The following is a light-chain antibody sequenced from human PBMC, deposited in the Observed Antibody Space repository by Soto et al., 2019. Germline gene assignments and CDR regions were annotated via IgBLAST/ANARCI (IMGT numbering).Light chain of an antibody. Sequence: DIQMTQSPSSLSASVGDRVTITCRASQSSGNYLNWYQQKPGKAPKLLIYAAYSLQGGVPRRFSSGGSGTDFTLTISSLQLEDSATYYCQQSYRTPYTFGQGTNLEIK. J-gene: IGKJ2*01. CDR3: QQSYRTPYT. V-gene: IGKV1-39*01. CDR2: AAY. CDR1: QSSGNY.